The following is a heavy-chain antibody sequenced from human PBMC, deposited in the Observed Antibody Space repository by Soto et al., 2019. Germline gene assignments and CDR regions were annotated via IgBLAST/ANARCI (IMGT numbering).Heavy chain of an antibody. CDR2: LSGDSSFI. CDR3: ARPIGLAGKENAD. J-gene: IGHJ4*02. V-gene: IGHV3-21*01. CDR1: GFTLSGYS. D-gene: IGHD6-19*01. Sequence: EVQLVESGGGLVEPGGSLRISCVASGFTLSGYSMNWVRQAPVKGLEWVASLSGDSSFIYYADSVKGRFTVSRDNAKNSLYLQMHSLRVEATAVYFCARPIGLAGKENADWGQGTLVTVSS.